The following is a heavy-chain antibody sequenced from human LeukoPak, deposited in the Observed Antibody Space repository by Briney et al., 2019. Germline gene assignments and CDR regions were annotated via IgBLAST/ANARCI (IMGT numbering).Heavy chain of an antibody. CDR1: GFTFSSNW. CDR2: INSDGSST. J-gene: IGHJ4*02. D-gene: IGHD3-10*01. V-gene: IGHV3-74*01. CDR3: ATYYYGSGSSTKVDY. Sequence: GGSLRLSCAASGFTFSSNWMHWVRQGPGKGLVWVSRINSDGSSTSYADSVKGRFTISRDNAKNTLYLQMNSLRAEDTAVYYCATYYYGSGSSTKVDYWGQGTLVTVSS.